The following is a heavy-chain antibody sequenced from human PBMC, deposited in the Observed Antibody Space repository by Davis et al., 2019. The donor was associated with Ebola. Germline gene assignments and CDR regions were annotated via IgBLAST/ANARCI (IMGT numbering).Heavy chain of an antibody. CDR3: ARGYDSSGYPPDDY. D-gene: IGHD3-22*01. Sequence: KFQGRVTITRDTSASIAYMELSSLRSEDTAVYYCARGYDSSGYPPDDYWGQGTLVTVSS. J-gene: IGHJ4*02. V-gene: IGHV1-3*01.